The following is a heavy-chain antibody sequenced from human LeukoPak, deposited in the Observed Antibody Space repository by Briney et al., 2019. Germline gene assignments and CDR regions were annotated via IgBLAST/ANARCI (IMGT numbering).Heavy chain of an antibody. CDR3: AREGGMGWFDP. Sequence: SQTLSLTCAVSGGSISSGGYSWSWIRQPPGKGLEWIGYICHSGSTYYNPSLKSRVTISVDRSKNQFSLKLSSVTAADTAVYYCAREGGMGWFDPWGQGTLVTVSS. V-gene: IGHV4-30-2*01. D-gene: IGHD5-24*01. J-gene: IGHJ5*02. CDR1: GGSISSGGYS. CDR2: ICHSGST.